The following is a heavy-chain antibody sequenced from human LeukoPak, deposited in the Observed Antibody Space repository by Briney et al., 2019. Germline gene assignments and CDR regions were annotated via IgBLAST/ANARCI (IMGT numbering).Heavy chain of an antibody. D-gene: IGHD3-3*01. J-gene: IGHJ4*02. CDR3: ARGGVFGVVINFDY. Sequence: SETLSLTCAVSGYSISSGYYWGWSRQPPGKGLEWIGSIYHSGSTYYNPSLKSRVTISVDTSKNQFSLKLSSVTAADTAVYYCARGGVFGVVINFDYWGQGTLVTVSS. V-gene: IGHV4-38-2*01. CDR1: GYSISSGYY. CDR2: IYHSGST.